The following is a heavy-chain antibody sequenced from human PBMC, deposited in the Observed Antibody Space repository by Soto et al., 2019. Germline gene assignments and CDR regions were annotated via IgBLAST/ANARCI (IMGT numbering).Heavy chain of an antibody. J-gene: IGHJ6*01. D-gene: IGHD6-13*01. Sequence: VASVKVSCKXSGYDFTAYDINWVRQASGQGLEWMGWMNPINGATGTARRFQGRVSLSRNTATGTAYLELTSLRSDDTAVYYCGRGPSPRAPAGGTPYYYAMDVWGQGTTVTSPQ. CDR1: GYDFTAYD. V-gene: IGHV1-8*02. CDR3: GRGPSPRAPAGGTPYYYAMDV. CDR2: MNPINGAT.